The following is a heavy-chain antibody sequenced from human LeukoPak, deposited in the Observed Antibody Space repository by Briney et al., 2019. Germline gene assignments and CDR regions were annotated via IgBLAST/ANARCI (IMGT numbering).Heavy chain of an antibody. D-gene: IGHD6-19*01. CDR1: GFTFSSYG. CDR2: ISYDGSNK. Sequence: GRSLRLSCAASGFTFSSYGMHWVRQAPGKGLEWVAVISYDGSNKYYADSVKGRFTISRDNSKNTLYLQMNSLRAEDTAVYYCARDSPSGWYPLDYWGQGTLVTVSS. J-gene: IGHJ4*02. CDR3: ARDSPSGWYPLDY. V-gene: IGHV3-30*03.